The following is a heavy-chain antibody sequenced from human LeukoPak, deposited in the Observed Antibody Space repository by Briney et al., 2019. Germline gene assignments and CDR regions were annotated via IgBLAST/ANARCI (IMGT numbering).Heavy chain of an antibody. V-gene: IGHV4-59*01. D-gene: IGHD3-10*01. J-gene: IGHJ4*02. CDR1: GGSINSYY. CDR2: IYYSGST. Sequence: SETLSLTCTVSGGSINSYYRSWIRQPPGKGLEWIGYIYYSGSTNYNPSLKSRVTISVDTSKNQFSLKLSSVTAADTAVYYCARTYYYGSGSPNFDYWGQGTLVTVSS. CDR3: ARTYYYGSGSPNFDY.